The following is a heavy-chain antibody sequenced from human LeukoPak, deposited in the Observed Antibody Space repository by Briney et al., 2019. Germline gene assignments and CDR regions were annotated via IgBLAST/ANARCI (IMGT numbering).Heavy chain of an antibody. CDR3: AKALSSGWYDGDDYFDY. Sequence: ETLSLTCAVYGGSFSGYYWSWIRQPPGKGLEWVSAISGSGGSTYYADSVKGRFTISRDNSKNTLYLQMNSLRAEDTAVYYCAKALSSGWYDGDDYFDYWGQGTLVTVSS. CDR1: GGSFSGYY. V-gene: IGHV3-23*01. D-gene: IGHD6-19*01. J-gene: IGHJ4*02. CDR2: ISGSGGST.